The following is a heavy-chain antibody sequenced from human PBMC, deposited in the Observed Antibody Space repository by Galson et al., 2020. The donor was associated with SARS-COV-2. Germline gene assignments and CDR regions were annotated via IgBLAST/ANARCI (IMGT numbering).Heavy chain of an antibody. Sequence: ASVKVSCKASGYTLSSYYMHWVRQAPGQGLEWMGIINPSGGSASYSHKFQGRITMTRDTSTSTVYMELNSLTSDDTAVYYCARGLRRSGYDTFDYWGQGTLVTVSA. CDR1: GYTLSSYY. J-gene: IGHJ4*02. CDR2: INPSGGSA. D-gene: IGHD5-12*01. V-gene: IGHV1-46*01. CDR3: ARGLRRSGYDTFDY.